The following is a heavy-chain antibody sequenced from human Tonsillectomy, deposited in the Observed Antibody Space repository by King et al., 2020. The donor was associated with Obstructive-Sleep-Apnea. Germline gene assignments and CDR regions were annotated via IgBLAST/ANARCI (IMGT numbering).Heavy chain of an antibody. V-gene: IGHV3-23*04. CDR3: AKGNGVVAAAMADFFDY. Sequence: VQLVESGGGLVQPGGSLRLSCAASGFTFSNYAMNWVRQAPGTGLEWVSSISGGGSTYYADSMKGRFTISRDNSKNTLSLQMNSLRAEDSAVYYCAKGNGVVAAAMADFFDYWGPGTLVTVSP. CDR2: ISGGGST. D-gene: IGHD2-2*01. J-gene: IGHJ4*02. CDR1: GFTFSNYA.